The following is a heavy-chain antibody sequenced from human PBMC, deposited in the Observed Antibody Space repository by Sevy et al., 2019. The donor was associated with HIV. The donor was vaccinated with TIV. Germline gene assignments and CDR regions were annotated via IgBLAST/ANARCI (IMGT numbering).Heavy chain of an antibody. CDR1: GGSISSYY. CDR2: IYYSGST. J-gene: IGHJ4*02. D-gene: IGHD3-22*01. CDR3: ARSGARYYYDSSGLPDY. Sequence: SETLSLTCTVSGGSISSYYWSWIRQPPGKGLEWIGYIYYSGSTNYNPSLKSRVTISVDTSKNQFSLKLSSVTAADTAVYYCARSGARYYYDSSGLPDYWGQGTLVTVSS. V-gene: IGHV4-59*01.